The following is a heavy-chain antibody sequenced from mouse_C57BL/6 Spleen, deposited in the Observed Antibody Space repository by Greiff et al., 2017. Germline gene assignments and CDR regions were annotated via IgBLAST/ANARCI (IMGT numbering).Heavy chain of an antibody. D-gene: IGHD1-1*01. V-gene: IGHV1-55*01. CDR3: ARSDTTVVAHYYAMDD. Sequence: QVQLQQPGAELVKPGASVKMSCKASGYTFTSYWITWVKQRPGQGLEWIGDIFPGSGSTNYNEKFKSKATLTVDTSSSTAYMQLSSLTSEDSAVYYCARSDTTVVAHYYAMDDWGKGTSVTVSS. CDR2: IFPGSGST. J-gene: IGHJ4*01. CDR1: GYTFTSYW.